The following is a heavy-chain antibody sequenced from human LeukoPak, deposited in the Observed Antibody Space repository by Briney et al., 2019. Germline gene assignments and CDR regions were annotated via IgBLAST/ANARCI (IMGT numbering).Heavy chain of an antibody. CDR2: ISSSSSYT. CDR1: GFTFSDYY. CDR3: ANPGVYSSSSGLMDV. J-gene: IGHJ6*02. D-gene: IGHD6-6*01. V-gene: IGHV3-11*06. Sequence: KPGGSLRLSCAASGFTFSDYYMSWIRQAPGKGLEWVSYISSSSSYTNYADSVKGRFTISRDNAKNSLYLQKNSLRAEDTAVYYCANPGVYSSSSGLMDVWGQGTTVTVSS.